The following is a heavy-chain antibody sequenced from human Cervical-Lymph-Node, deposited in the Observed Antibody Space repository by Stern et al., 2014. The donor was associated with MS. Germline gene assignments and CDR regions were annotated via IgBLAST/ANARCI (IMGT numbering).Heavy chain of an antibody. CDR3: TRDLAATTSDY. Sequence: EVQLVESGGGLVNPGGSLRLSCTASGFIFGSYTMNWARQAPGKGLEWVSAISGGGSYIYYADSVKGRFTISRDNAKNSLYLQMNTLRAEDTAVYYCTRDLAATTSDYWGQGSLVTVSS. V-gene: IGHV3-21*01. D-gene: IGHD1-14*01. CDR1: GFIFGSYT. CDR2: ISGGGSYI. J-gene: IGHJ4*02.